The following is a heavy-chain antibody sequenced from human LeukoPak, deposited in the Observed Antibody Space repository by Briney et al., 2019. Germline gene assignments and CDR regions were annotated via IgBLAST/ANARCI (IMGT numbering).Heavy chain of an antibody. CDR3: ARRLPAAVLDY. CDR1: GFTFSNAW. D-gene: IGHD2-2*01. CDR2: MSYDERTT. V-gene: IGHV3-30*03. J-gene: IGHJ4*02. Sequence: GGSLRLSCAASGFTFSNAWMSWVRQAPGKGLEWVAVMSYDERTTYYTDSVKGRFTISRDNSKNTLFLQMDSLRIEDTALYYCARRLPAAVLDYWGQGTLVTVAS.